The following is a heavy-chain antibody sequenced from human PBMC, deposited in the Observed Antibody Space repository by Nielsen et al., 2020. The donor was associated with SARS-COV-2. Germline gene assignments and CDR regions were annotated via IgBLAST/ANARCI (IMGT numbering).Heavy chain of an antibody. CDR3: ARRKDYDFWSGYGNWFDP. Sequence: GESLKISCAASGFTFSSYWMNWVRQAPGKGLEWVANIKQDGSEKYYVDSVKGRFTISRDNAKNSLYLQMNSLRAEDTAVYYCARRKDYDFWSGYGNWFDPWGQGTLVTVSS. CDR1: GFTFSSYW. CDR2: IKQDGSEK. V-gene: IGHV3-7*03. D-gene: IGHD3-3*01. J-gene: IGHJ5*02.